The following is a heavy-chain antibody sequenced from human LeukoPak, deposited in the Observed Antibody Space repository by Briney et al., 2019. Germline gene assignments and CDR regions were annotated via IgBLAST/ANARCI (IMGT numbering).Heavy chain of an antibody. CDR2: IVVGSGNT. J-gene: IGHJ6*04. D-gene: IGHD3-22*01. CDR3: AAELGSIVYGMDV. CDR1: GFTFTSSA. V-gene: IGHV1-58*01. Sequence: VASVKVSCKASGFTFTSSAVQWVRQARGQRLEWIGWIVVGSGNTNYAQKFQERVTITRDMSTSTAYMELSSLRSEDTAVYYCAAELGSIVYGMDVWGKGTTVTVSS.